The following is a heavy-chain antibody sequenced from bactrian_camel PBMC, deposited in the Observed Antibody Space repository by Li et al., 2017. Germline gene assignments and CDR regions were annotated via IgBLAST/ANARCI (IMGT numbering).Heavy chain of an antibody. CDR2: MYTGFGGGNI. Sequence: HVQLVESGGGSVQEGGSLRLSCTVSGYPYTAGCLAWFRQPPGKEREGVAAMYTGFGGGNIYYDDSVKGRFTISQDNAKNTLYLQMNSLKPEDTAMYYCAAGGGNGAFCYTGERSMDYWGQGTQVTVS. CDR3: AAGGGNGAFCYTGERSMDY. CDR1: GYPYTAGC. V-gene: IGHV3S1*01. D-gene: IGHD2*01. J-gene: IGHJ4*01.